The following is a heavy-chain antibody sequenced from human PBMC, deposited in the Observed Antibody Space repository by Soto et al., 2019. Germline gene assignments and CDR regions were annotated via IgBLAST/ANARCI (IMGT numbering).Heavy chain of an antibody. CDR2: IYHSGST. V-gene: IGHV4-30-2*01. J-gene: IGHJ4*02. D-gene: IGHD4-17*01. Sequence: SETLSLTCAFSGGSISSGGYSWSWIRQPPGKGLEWIGYIYHSGSTYYNPSLKSRVTISVDRSKNQFSLKLSSVTAADTAVYNCARASTTVTTLDYWGQGTLVTVSS. CDR1: GGSISSGGYS. CDR3: ARASTTVTTLDY.